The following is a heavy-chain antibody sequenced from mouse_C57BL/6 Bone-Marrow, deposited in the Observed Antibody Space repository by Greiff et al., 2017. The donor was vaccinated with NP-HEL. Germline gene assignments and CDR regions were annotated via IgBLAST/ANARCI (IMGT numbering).Heavy chain of an antibody. CDR3: ARGGAYYFDD. J-gene: IGHJ2*01. CDR1: GYTFTSYW. V-gene: IGHV1-61*01. Sequence: QVQLQQSGAELVRPGSSVKLSCKASGYTFTSYWMDWVKQRPGQGLEWIGNIYPSDSETHYNQKFKDKATLTVDKSSSTAYMQLSSLTSEDSAVYYCARGGAYYFDDWGQGTTLTVSS. D-gene: IGHD3-1*01. CDR2: IYPSDSET.